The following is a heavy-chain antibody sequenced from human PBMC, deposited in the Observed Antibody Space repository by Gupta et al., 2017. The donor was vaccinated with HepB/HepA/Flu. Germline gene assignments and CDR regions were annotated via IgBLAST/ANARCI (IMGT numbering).Heavy chain of an antibody. D-gene: IGHD2-15*01. CDR3: ARDLRHCSGGSCS. CDR2: IIADGSDT. CDR1: GFRSSSSW. J-gene: IGHJ5*02. Sequence: EVQLVESGGGLVQPGGSLRLSCAASGFRSSSSWMHWVRQAPGKGLVWVSHIIADGSDTGYADSVKGRFTISRDNAENTLLLQMNSLRAEDTAVYDCARDLRHCSGGSCSWGQGTLVTVSS. V-gene: IGHV3-74*01.